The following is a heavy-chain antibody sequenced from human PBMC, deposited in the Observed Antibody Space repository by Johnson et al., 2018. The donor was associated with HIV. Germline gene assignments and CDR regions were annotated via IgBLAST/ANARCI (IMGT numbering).Heavy chain of an antibody. CDR2: IRYDGSNK. D-gene: IGHD3-22*01. V-gene: IGHV3-30*02. Sequence: QVQLVESGGGVVQPGGSLRLSCAASGFTFSSYGMHWVRQAPGKGLEWVAFIRYDGSNKYYADSVKGQFTISRDNSKNTVYLQMNRRRPEDTAVYYCAKIRRAYYEDAFDMWGQGTMVTVSS. CDR3: AKIRRAYYEDAFDM. CDR1: GFTFSSYG. J-gene: IGHJ3*02.